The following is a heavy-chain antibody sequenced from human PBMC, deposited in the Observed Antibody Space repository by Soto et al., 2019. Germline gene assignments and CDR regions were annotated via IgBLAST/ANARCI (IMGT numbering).Heavy chain of an antibody. CDR1: GGTFSSYA. CDR3: TRDDVHCSGGTCYGIPMDV. Sequence: GASVKVSCKASGGTFSSYAISWVRQAPGQGLEWMGGIIPIFGTANYAQKFQGRVTITADESTSTAYKELSSLRSEDTAVYYCTRDDVHCSGGTCYGIPMDVWGKGTTVTVSS. D-gene: IGHD2-15*01. CDR2: IIPIFGTA. V-gene: IGHV1-69*13. J-gene: IGHJ6*03.